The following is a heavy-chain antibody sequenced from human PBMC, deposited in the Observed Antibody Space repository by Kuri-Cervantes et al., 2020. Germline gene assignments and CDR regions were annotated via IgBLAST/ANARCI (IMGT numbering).Heavy chain of an antibody. CDR2: INTNTGNP. D-gene: IGHD3-22*01. Sequence: ASVKVSCKASGYTFTSYAMNWVRQAPGQGLEWMGWINTNTGNPTYAQGFTGRFVFSLDTSVSTAYLQISSLKAEDTAVYYCARDTYYYDSSGYYGPYYCDYWGQGTLVTVSS. J-gene: IGHJ4*02. CDR1: GYTFTSYA. V-gene: IGHV7-4-1*02. CDR3: ARDTYYYDSSGYYGPYYCDY.